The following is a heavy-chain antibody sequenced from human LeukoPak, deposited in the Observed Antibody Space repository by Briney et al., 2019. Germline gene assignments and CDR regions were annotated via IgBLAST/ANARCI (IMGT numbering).Heavy chain of an antibody. V-gene: IGHV1-58*02. CDR1: GFTFTSAA. J-gene: IGHJ4*02. CDR2: IVVGSGNT. CDR3: AAARYNWNDGHVDFFDY. Sequence: ASVKVSCKASGFTFTSAAIQWVRQARGQRLEWIGWIVVGSGNTNYAQKFQERVTITRDMSTSTAYMEVSSLRFEDTAVYYCAAARYNWNDGHVDFFDYWGQGTLVTVSS. D-gene: IGHD1-20*01.